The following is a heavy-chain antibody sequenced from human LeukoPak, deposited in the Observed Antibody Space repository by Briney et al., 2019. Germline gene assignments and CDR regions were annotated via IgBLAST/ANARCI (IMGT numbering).Heavy chain of an antibody. Sequence: ASVKVSCKASGYTFTSYGISWVRQAPGQGLEWMGWISAYNGNTNYAQKLQGRVTMTTDTSTSTAYMELRSLRSDDTAVYYCARGGYCSSTSCHSIRSYYYHGMDVWGQGTTVTVS. CDR2: ISAYNGNT. CDR1: GYTFTSYG. V-gene: IGHV1-18*01. D-gene: IGHD2-2*01. J-gene: IGHJ6*02. CDR3: ARGGYCSSTSCHSIRSYYYHGMDV.